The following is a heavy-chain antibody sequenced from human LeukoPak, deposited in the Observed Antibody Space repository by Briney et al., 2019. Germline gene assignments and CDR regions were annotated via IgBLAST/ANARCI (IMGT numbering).Heavy chain of an antibody. CDR2: IASDSSI. CDR3: ARVPEYMDLLILYSTTPDY. V-gene: IGHV3-21*01. CDR1: GFTFSSYT. J-gene: IGHJ4*02. D-gene: IGHD3-9*01. Sequence: PGGSLRLSCAASGFTFSSYTMSWVRQAPGKGLEWVSSIASDSSIHYADSVKGRFTISRDNAKTSLYLQMNSLRADDTAVYYCARVPEYMDLLILYSTTPDYWGQGTLVTVSS.